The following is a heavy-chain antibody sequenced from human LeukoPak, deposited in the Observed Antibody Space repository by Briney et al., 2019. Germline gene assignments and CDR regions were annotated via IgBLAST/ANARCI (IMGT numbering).Heavy chain of an antibody. CDR2: INTEGRRT. D-gene: IGHD4-17*01. Sequence: GGSLRLSCAASGFTFSSYWMHWVRQAPGKGLVWVSHINTEGRRTSYADSVKGRFTISRDNAKNTLYLQTNSLRAEDTAVYYCARDGDYEIVDPWGQGTLVTVSS. CDR3: ARDGDYEIVDP. V-gene: IGHV3-74*01. CDR1: GFTFSSYW. J-gene: IGHJ5*02.